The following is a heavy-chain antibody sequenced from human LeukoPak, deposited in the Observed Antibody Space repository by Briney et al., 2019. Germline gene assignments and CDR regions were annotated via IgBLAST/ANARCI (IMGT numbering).Heavy chain of an antibody. CDR2: ISSSSNTI. CDR3: AKDLGEQWPPLDY. V-gene: IGHV3-48*01. D-gene: IGHD6-19*01. CDR1: RFTFSSYS. Sequence: GGSLRLSCAASRFTFSSYSMNWVRQAPGKGLEWVSYISSSSNTIYYADSVKGRFTISRDNAKNSLYLQMNSLRAEDTAVYYCAKDLGEQWPPLDYWGQGTLVTVSS. J-gene: IGHJ4*02.